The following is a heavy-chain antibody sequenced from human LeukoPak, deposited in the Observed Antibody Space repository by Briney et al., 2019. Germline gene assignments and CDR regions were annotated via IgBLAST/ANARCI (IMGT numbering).Heavy chain of an antibody. V-gene: IGHV4-59*01. CDR2: IYYSGST. CDR1: GGSISSYY. CDR3: ASNYGDYAFTTFDI. D-gene: IGHD4-17*01. Sequence: SETLSFTCTVSGGSISSYYWSWIRQPPGKGLEWIGYIYYSGSTNYNPSLKSRVTISVDTSKNQFSLKLSSVTAADTAVYYCASNYGDYAFTTFDIWGQGTMVTVSS. J-gene: IGHJ3*02.